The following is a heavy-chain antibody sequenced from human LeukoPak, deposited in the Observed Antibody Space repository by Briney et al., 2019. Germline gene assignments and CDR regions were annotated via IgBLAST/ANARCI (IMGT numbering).Heavy chain of an antibody. D-gene: IGHD2-2*01. CDR1: GFNFSSYA. CDR3: AKDRSLVPAALDY. Sequence: GGNLRRSCAASGFNFSSYAMTWVLQATGKGLECVSGISGGGDTTYYADSVKGRFTISRDNSKNTLYLHMNSLRSEDTALYYCAKDRSLVPAALDYWGQGTLVTVSS. CDR2: ISGGGDTT. V-gene: IGHV3-23*01. J-gene: IGHJ4*02.